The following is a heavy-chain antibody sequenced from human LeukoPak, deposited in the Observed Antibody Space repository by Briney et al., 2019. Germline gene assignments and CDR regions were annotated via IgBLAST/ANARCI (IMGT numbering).Heavy chain of an antibody. CDR2: INHSGST. J-gene: IGHJ4*02. V-gene: IGHV4-34*01. CDR1: GGSFSGYY. CDR3: ASRYSSSSNFDY. D-gene: IGHD6-13*01. Sequence: SETLSLTCAVYGGSFSGYYWSWIRQPPGKGLEWIGEINHSGSTNYNPSLKSRVTISVDTSKNQFSLKLSSVTAADTAVYYCASRYSSSSNFDYRGQGTLVTVSS.